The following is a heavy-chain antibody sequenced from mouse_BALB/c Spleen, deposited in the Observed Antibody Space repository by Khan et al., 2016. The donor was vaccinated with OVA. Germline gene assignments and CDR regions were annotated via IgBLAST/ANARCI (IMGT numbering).Heavy chain of an antibody. J-gene: IGHJ3*01. D-gene: IGHD2-12*01. CDR2: VNPNNGDT. CDR3: ARGYEFFPY. CDR1: GYSFTVYY. V-gene: IGHV1-26*01. Sequence: VQLKQSGPDLVKPGASVKISCKASGYSFTVYYMTWVQQSHGKSPEWIGRVNPNNGDTNYNQNFKGKAILTVDKSSNTAYMELRSLTSEDSAVFYCARGYEFFPYGGQGTLVTVSA.